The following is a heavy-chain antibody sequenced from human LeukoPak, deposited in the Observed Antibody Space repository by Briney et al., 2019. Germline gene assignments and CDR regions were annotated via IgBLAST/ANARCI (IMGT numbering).Heavy chain of an antibody. D-gene: IGHD6-19*01. CDR1: NYTFTDYG. J-gene: IGHJ6*03. V-gene: IGHV1-18*01. CDR2: ISAFNDHT. CDR3: ARVGGVSSGWYPYYMDV. Sequence: ASVKVSCKASNYTFTDYGINWVRQAPGRGLEWVGWISAFNDHTYYAQKLQGRVTMTTDTSTSTAYMELRSLRSDDTAVYYCARVGGVSSGWYPYYMDVWGKGTTVTVSS.